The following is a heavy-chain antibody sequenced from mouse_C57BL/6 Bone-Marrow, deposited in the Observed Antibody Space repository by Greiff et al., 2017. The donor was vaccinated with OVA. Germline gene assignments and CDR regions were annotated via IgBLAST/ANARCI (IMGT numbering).Heavy chain of an antibody. Sequence: QVQLKESGPGLVAPSQSLSITCTVSGFSFTSYGVHWVRQPPGKGLEWLVVIWSDGSTTYNSALKSRLSISKDNSKSQVFLKMNSLQTDDTAMYYCARHGGFFYWYFDVWGTGTTVTVSS. CDR1: GFSFTSYG. CDR2: IWSDGST. CDR3: ARHGGFFYWYFDV. V-gene: IGHV2-6-1*01. J-gene: IGHJ1*03.